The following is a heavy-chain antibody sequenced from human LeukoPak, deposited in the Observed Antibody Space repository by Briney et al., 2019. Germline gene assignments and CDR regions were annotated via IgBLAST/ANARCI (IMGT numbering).Heavy chain of an antibody. D-gene: IGHD3-22*01. CDR3: ASVNYYDSDY. J-gene: IGHJ4*02. V-gene: IGHV4-34*01. CDR2: INHSGST. Sequence: KASETLSLTCAVYGGSFSGYYWSWIRQPPGKGLEWIGEINHSGSTNYNPSLKSRVTISVDTSKNQFSLKLSSVTAADTAVYYCASVNYYDSDYWGQGTLVTVSS. CDR1: GGSFSGYY.